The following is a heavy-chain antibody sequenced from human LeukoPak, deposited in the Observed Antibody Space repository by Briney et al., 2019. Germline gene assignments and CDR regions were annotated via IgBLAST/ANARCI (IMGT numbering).Heavy chain of an antibody. Sequence: GGSLSLSCAASGFTFSNYARSWVRQAPGKGLEWVSAISGSGGTTYYADSVKGRFTVSRDNSKSTLYLQMNSLTAEDTAVYYCARVGYSGTYYFAYWGQGTLVTVSS. CDR3: ARVGYSGTYYFAY. V-gene: IGHV3-23*01. D-gene: IGHD1-26*01. J-gene: IGHJ4*02. CDR1: GFTFSNYA. CDR2: ISGSGGTT.